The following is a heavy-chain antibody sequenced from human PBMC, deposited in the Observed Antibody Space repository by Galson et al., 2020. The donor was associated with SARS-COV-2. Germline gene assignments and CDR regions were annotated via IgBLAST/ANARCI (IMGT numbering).Heavy chain of an antibody. V-gene: IGHV4-61*02. Sequence: SETLSLTCTVSGGSISSGSYYWSWIRQPAGKGLEWIGPIYTSGSTNYNPSLKSRVTISVDTSKNQFSLKLSSVTAADTAVYYCARDRVSPYYYMGVWGKGTTVTVSS. CDR3: ARDRVSPYYYMGV. CDR1: GGSISSGSYY. J-gene: IGHJ6*03. CDR2: IYTSGST.